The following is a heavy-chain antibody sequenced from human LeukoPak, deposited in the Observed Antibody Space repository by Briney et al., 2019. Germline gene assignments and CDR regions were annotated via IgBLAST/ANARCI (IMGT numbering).Heavy chain of an antibody. D-gene: IGHD3-9*01. Sequence: SVKVSCKASGGTFSSYAISWVRQAPGQGLEWMGGIIPIFGTANYAQKFQGRVTITADESTSTAYMELSSLRSEDTAVYYCARDALHYDILTGYYLYWGQGTLVTVSS. CDR1: GGTFSSYA. J-gene: IGHJ4*02. CDR2: IIPIFGTA. V-gene: IGHV1-69*01. CDR3: ARDALHYDILTGYYLY.